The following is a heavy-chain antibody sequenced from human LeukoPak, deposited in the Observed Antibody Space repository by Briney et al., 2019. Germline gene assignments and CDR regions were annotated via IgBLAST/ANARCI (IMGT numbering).Heavy chain of an antibody. V-gene: IGHV3-7*04. J-gene: IGHJ4*02. CDR1: GFPFSSYW. D-gene: IGHD5-24*01. CDR2: IKQDGSKK. Sequence: GGSLRLSCVASGFPFSSYWMTWVRQAPGKGLEWVANIKQDGSKKSYVDSVKGRFTISRDNAKNSLYLQMNSLRAEDTAIYYCTRVGYIDEGIDYWGQGTVVTVSS. CDR3: TRVGYIDEGIDY.